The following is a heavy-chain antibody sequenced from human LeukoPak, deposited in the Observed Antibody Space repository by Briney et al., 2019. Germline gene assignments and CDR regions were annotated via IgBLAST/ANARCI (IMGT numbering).Heavy chain of an antibody. V-gene: IGHV3-48*03. CDR1: GFTFSSYE. CDR2: ISGPGDSI. D-gene: IGHD4-11*01. CDR3: ARQDTGYSNYPRYYYYYGMDV. Sequence: PGGSLTLSCAASGFTFSSYEMNWVRQGPGKGLEWVSYISGPGDSIYYADSVRGRYVLSRDSAKNSVYLQMNSLRADDTAVYYCARQDTGYSNYPRYYYYYGMDVWGQGTTVTVSS. J-gene: IGHJ6*02.